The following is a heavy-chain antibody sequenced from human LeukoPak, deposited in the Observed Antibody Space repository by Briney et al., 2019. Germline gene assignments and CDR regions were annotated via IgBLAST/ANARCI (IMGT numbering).Heavy chain of an antibody. J-gene: IGHJ4*02. CDR1: GFTFSDYY. Sequence: GGSLRLSCAASGFTFSDYYMSWIRQAPGKGLEWVSYISSSGSTIYYADSVKGRFTISRDNAKNSLYLQMNSLRAEDTAVYYCARDLGYSSSWYGETAHDYDYWGQGTLVTVSS. D-gene: IGHD6-13*01. V-gene: IGHV3-11*01. CDR3: ARDLGYSSSWYGETAHDYDY. CDR2: ISSSGSTI.